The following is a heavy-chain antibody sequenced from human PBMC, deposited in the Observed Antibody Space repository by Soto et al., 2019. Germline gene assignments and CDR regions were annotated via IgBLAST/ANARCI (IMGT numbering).Heavy chain of an antibody. Sequence: EVQLVETGGGLIQPGGSLRLSCAASGCTVSSNYMSWVRQAPGKGLEWVSIIYSGGSTHYAPSVKGRFTISRDNSKNTLYLPMTSLSAEDTDVLYCARGLTGYDHSGYYYYWGQGTLVTVSP. V-gene: IGHV3-53*02. CDR3: ARGLTGYDHSGYYYY. CDR1: GCTVSSNY. J-gene: IGHJ4*02. D-gene: IGHD3-22*01. CDR2: IYSGGST.